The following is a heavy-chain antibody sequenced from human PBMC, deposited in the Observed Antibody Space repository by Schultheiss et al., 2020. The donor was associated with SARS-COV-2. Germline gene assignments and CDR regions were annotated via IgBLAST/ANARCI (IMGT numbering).Heavy chain of an antibody. J-gene: IGHJ2*01. CDR2: IIPIFGTA. D-gene: IGHD3-3*01. Sequence: SVKVSCKASGGTFSSYAISWVRQAPGQGLEWMGGIIPIFGTANYAQKFQGRVTITADESTSTAYMELSSLRSEDTAVYYCARDRYDFWSGYVRYWYFDLWGRGTLVTAPQ. CDR3: ARDRYDFWSGYVRYWYFDL. V-gene: IGHV1-69*13. CDR1: GGTFSSYA.